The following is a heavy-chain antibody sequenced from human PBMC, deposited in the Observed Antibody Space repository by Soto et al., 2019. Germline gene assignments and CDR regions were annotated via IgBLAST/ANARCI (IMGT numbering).Heavy chain of an antibody. CDR3: ASVTKYYYGMEV. D-gene: IGHD1-1*01. V-gene: IGHV1-69*13. CDR2: IIPMFGKA. CDR1: GGTFSRYA. J-gene: IGHJ6*02. Sequence: GASVKVSCKASGGTFSRYAISWLRQAPGQGLEWMGGIIPMFGKANYAQKFQDRITITADESTSTGYLELRSLRSEDTAAYYCASVTKYYYGMEVWGQGTTVTVSS.